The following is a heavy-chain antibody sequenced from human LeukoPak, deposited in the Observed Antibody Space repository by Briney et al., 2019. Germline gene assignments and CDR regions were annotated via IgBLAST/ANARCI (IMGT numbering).Heavy chain of an antibody. CDR3: ARSGECSGGSCIRDFDY. V-gene: IGHV4-59*01. CDR2: LYYSGGT. D-gene: IGHD2-15*01. CDR1: VGSISSYY. Sequence: SETLSLTCTVSVGSISSYYWSWIRQPPGKGLEWIGYLYYSGGTNYNPSLKSRVTISVDTSKNQFSLKLSSVTAADTAVYYCARSGECSGGSCIRDFDYWGQGTLVTVSS. J-gene: IGHJ4*02.